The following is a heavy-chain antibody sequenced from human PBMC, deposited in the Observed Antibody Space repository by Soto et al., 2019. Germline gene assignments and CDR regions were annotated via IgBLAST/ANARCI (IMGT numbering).Heavy chain of an antibody. CDR2: IYYSGNT. CDR3: ARDHRSLGDYYGMDV. V-gene: IGHV4-30-4*01. D-gene: IGHD3-10*01. CDR1: GGSISSGYYY. J-gene: IGHJ6*02. Sequence: PSETLSLTCSVSGGSISSGYYYWSWIRQPPGKGLEWIGNIYYSGNTYYNPSLKSRLAISLDASKNQFSLSLGSVTSADTAVYYCARDHRSLGDYYGMDVWGQGTTVTVSS.